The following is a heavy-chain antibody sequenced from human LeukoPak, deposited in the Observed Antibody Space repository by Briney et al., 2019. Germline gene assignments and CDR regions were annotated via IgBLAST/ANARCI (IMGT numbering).Heavy chain of an antibody. CDR3: TLWREDSAGFSPLDF. J-gene: IGHJ4*02. CDR2: IRTQTYGETG. CDR1: GFTFGDYA. D-gene: IGHD1-26*01. Sequence: GGSLRLSCTGSGFTFGDYALTWVRQAPGKGLEWVGLIRTQTYGETGEYAASVKGRFSFSRGDSKNITYLRMSSLKTEDTATYYCTLWREDSAGFSPLDFWGQGTLVTVSS. V-gene: IGHV3-49*04.